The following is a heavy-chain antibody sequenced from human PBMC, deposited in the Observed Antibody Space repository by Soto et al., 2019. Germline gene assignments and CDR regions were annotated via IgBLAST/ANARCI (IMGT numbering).Heavy chain of an antibody. D-gene: IGHD6-19*01. CDR1: GGSISSSNW. V-gene: IGHV4-4*02. Sequence: PSETLSLTCAVSGGSISSSNWWSWVRQPPGKGLEWIGEIYHSGSTDYNPSLKSRVTISVDKSKNQFSLKLSSVTAADTAVYYCAREGQWLVEFHYGMDVWGQGTTVTVSS. J-gene: IGHJ6*02. CDR2: IYHSGST. CDR3: AREGQWLVEFHYGMDV.